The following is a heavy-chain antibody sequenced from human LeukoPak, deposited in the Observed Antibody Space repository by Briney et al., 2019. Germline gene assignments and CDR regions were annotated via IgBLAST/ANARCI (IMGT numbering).Heavy chain of an antibody. D-gene: IGHD2-21*02. CDR3: ARVRGTYCGGDCYYDYYYMDV. CDR2: INPSGGRT. V-gene: IGHV1-46*01. Sequence: GASVKVSCKASGYTFTSYYIHWVRQAPGQGLEWMGLINPSGGRTNYAQKFQGRVTITADESTSTAYMELSSLRSEDTAVYYCARVRGTYCGGDCYYDYYYMDVWGKGTTVTISS. J-gene: IGHJ6*03. CDR1: GYTFTSYY.